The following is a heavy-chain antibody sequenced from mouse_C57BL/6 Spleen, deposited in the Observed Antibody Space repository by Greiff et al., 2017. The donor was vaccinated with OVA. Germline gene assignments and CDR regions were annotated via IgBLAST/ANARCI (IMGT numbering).Heavy chain of an antibody. Sequence: QVQLKQPGAELVRPGSSVKLSCKASGCTFTSYWMHWVKQRPIQGLEWIGNIDPSDSETHYNQKFKDKATLTVDKSSSTAYMQLSSLTSEDSAVYYCASYYGSSYSYWGQGTTLTVSS. D-gene: IGHD1-1*01. CDR1: GCTFTSYW. J-gene: IGHJ2*01. CDR3: ASYYGSSYSY. V-gene: IGHV1-52*01. CDR2: IDPSDSET.